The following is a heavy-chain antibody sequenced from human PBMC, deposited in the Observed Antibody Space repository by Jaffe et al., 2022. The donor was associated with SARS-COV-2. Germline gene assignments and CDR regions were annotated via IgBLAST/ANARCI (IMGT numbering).Heavy chain of an antibody. CDR1: GYSFTSYW. Sequence: EVQLVQSGAEVKKPGESLKISCKGSGYSFTSYWIGWVRQMPGKGLEWMGIIYPGDSDTRYSPSFQGQVTISADKSISTAYLQWSSLKASDTAMYYCARYVGSYGSGSYPGDYWGQGTLVTVSS. CDR3: ARYVGSYGSGSYPGDY. CDR2: IYPGDSDT. D-gene: IGHD3-10*01. J-gene: IGHJ4*02. V-gene: IGHV5-51*01.